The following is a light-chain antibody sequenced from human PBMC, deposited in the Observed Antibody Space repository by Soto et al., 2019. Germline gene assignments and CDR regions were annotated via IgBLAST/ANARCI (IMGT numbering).Light chain of an antibody. V-gene: IGKV3-20*01. CDR3: QQFGGSPPVT. CDR1: RSVSSTY. Sequence: EIVLTQSPGTLSLSPGDGATLSCRASRSVSSTYLAWYQQRPGQAPRLLIYGASTRASGIPDRFSGGGSGTDFSLTISRLEPEDFAVDFCQQFGGSPPVTFGQGTRLEIK. CDR2: GAS. J-gene: IGKJ5*01.